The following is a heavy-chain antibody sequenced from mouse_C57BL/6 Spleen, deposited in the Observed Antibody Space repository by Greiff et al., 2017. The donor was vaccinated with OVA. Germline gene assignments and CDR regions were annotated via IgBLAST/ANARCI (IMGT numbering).Heavy chain of an antibody. Sequence: QVHVKQSGAELVKPGASVKMSCKASGYTFTTYPIEWMKQNHGKSLEWIGNFHPYNDDTKYNEKFKGKATLTVEKSSSTVYLELSRLTSDDSAVYYCARNPSLFYYGSSYDTMDYWGQGTSVTVSS. J-gene: IGHJ4*01. CDR1: GYTFTTYP. V-gene: IGHV1-47*01. D-gene: IGHD1-1*01. CDR3: ARNPSLFYYGSSYDTMDY. CDR2: FHPYNDDT.